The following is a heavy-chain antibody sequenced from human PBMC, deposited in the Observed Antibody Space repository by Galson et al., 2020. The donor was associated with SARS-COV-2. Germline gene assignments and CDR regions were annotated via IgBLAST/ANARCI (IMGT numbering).Heavy chain of an antibody. Sequence: GESLKISCAASGFTFDDYGMSWVRQAPGKGLEWVSAINWNGGSTGYADSVKGRFTISRDNAKNSLYLQMNSLRAEDTALYYCARVGVTEIDAFDIWGQGTMVTVSS. J-gene: IGHJ3*02. CDR3: ARVGVTEIDAFDI. CDR1: GFTFDDYG. V-gene: IGHV3-20*04. D-gene: IGHD2-21*02. CDR2: INWNGGST.